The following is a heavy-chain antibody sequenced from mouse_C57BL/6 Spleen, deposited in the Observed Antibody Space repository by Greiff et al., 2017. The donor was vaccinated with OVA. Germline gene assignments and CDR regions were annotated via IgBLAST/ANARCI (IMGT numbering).Heavy chain of an antibody. CDR1: GYAFSSSW. J-gene: IGHJ1*03. CDR2: IYPGDGDT. D-gene: IGHD1-1*01. CDR3: ARYYGSSYGWYFDV. Sequence: QVQLKESGPELVKPGASVKISCKASGYAFSSSWMNWVKQRPGKGLEWIGRIYPGDGDTNYNGKFKGKATLTADKSSSTAYMQLSSLTSEDSAVYFCARYYGSSYGWYFDVWGTGTTVTVSS. V-gene: IGHV1-82*01.